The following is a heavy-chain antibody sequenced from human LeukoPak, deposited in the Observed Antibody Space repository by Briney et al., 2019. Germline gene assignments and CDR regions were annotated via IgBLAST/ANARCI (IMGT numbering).Heavy chain of an antibody. CDR1: GGSISSHY. Sequence: PSETLSLTCTVSGGSISSHYWSWIRQPPGKGLEWIGYIYYSGSTNYNPSLKSRVTISVDTSKNQFSLKLSSVTAADAAVYYCARGGGLYFGDLFSAGYMDVWGKGTTVTVSS. V-gene: IGHV4-59*11. D-gene: IGHD3-10*01. CDR2: IYYSGST. J-gene: IGHJ6*03. CDR3: ARGGGLYFGDLFSAGYMDV.